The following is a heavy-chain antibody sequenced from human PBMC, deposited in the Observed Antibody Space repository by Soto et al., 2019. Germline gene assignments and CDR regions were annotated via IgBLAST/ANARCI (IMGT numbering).Heavy chain of an antibody. J-gene: IGHJ4*02. CDR1: GFSVSNSY. V-gene: IGHV3-53*02. CDR2: IYSGGSA. Sequence: EVQLVETGGGLIQPGGSLRLSCAASGFSVSNSYLNWVRQAPGKGLEWVSVIYSGGSAFYADSVKGRFTISRDSSKNTLHLQIDNLRVEDTGVYYCARGTTDATQAYWGQGTLVTVSS. CDR3: ARGTTDATQAY.